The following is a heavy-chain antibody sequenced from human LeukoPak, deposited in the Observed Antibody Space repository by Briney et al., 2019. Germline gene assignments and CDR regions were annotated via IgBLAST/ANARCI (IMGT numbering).Heavy chain of an antibody. CDR3: ARGTVTMVDY. D-gene: IGHD3-10*01. V-gene: IGHV3-66*01. CDR1: GFTISSNY. Sequence: GGSLRLSCAASGFTISSNYMSWARQAPGRGLEWVSVIYSGGSTYYADSVKGRFTISRDNSKNTLFLQMNSLRAGDTAVYYCARGTVTMVDYWGQGTLVTVSS. J-gene: IGHJ4*02. CDR2: IYSGGST.